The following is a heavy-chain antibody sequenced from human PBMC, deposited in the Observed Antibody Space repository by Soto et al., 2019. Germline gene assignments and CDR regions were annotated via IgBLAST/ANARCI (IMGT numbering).Heavy chain of an antibody. J-gene: IGHJ6*02. CDR3: ARQGFGPLHGLVDV. D-gene: IGHD3-10*01. Sequence: QVQLQESGPGLVKPSETLSLSCTVSGGSINSYYWSWIRQSPGKRMEWIGYVHHSWGSSYNPSLRSRVALSLATSKRQFSWKVTSVTATDTAVYYCARQGFGPLHGLVDVWGQGTTVTVSS. CDR2: VHHSWGS. V-gene: IGHV4-59*08. CDR1: GGSINSYY.